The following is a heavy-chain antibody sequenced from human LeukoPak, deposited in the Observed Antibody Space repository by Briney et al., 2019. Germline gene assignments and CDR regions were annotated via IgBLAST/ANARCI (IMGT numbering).Heavy chain of an antibody. Sequence: GASVKVSCKASGYTFTSYGINWVRQAPGQGLEWMGGIIPIFGTANYAQKFQGRVTITADESTSTAYMELSSLRSEDTAVYYCARVGYCSSTSCSSYWYFDLWGRGTLVTVSS. D-gene: IGHD2-2*01. CDR1: GYTFTSYG. CDR3: ARVGYCSSTSCSSYWYFDL. J-gene: IGHJ2*01. CDR2: IIPIFGTA. V-gene: IGHV1-69*13.